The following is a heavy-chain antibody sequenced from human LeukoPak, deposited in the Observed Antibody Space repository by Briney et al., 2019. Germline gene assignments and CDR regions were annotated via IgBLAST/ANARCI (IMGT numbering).Heavy chain of an antibody. V-gene: IGHV3-23*01. CDR2: ISGSGGST. CDR1: GFTFSSYA. D-gene: IGHD5-12*01. J-gene: IGHJ4*02. CDR3: ARGVDIVATIINFDY. Sequence: PGGSLRLSCAASGFTFSSYAMSWVRQAPGKGLEWVSAISGSGGSTYYADSVKGRFTISRDNSKNTLYLQMNSLRAEYTAVYYCARGVDIVATIINFDYWGQGTLVTVSS.